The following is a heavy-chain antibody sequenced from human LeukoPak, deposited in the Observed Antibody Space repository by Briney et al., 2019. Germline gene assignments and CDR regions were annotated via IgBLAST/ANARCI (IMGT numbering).Heavy chain of an antibody. D-gene: IGHD1-26*01. CDR2: INPNSGGT. CDR1: GYTFTGYY. J-gene: IGHJ4*02. CDR3: ARVWEGYYFDY. V-gene: IGHV1-2*02. Sequence: ASVKVSCKASGYTFTGYYMHWVRRAPGQGLEWMGWINPNSGGTNYAQKFQGRVTMTTDTSTSTAYMELRSLRSDDTAVYYCARVWEGYYFDYWGQGTLVTVSS.